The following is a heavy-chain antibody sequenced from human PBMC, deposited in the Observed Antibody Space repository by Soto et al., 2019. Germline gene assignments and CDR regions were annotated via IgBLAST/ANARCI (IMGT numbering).Heavy chain of an antibody. D-gene: IGHD6-19*01. CDR3: AKIVAPRIEEYSSGWYDGYYFDY. V-gene: IGHV3-30*18. CDR1: GFTFSSYG. J-gene: IGHJ4*02. Sequence: GGSLRLSCAASGFTFSSYGMHWVRQAPGKGLEWVAVISYDGSNKYYADSVKGRFTISRDNSKNTLYLQMNSLRAEDTAVYYCAKIVAPRIEEYSSGWYDGYYFDYWGQGTLVTVSS. CDR2: ISYDGSNK.